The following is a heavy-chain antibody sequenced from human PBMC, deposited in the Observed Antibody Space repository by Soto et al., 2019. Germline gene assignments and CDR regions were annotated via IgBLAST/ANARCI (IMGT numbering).Heavy chain of an antibody. CDR2: IYYSGST. Sequence: SETLSLTCTVSGGSISSHYWSWIRQPPGKGLEWIGYIYYSGSTNYNPSLESRVTISVDTSKNQFSLKLSSVIAADTAVYYCARWYSDSSGWFDYWGQGTLVTVSS. V-gene: IGHV4-59*11. D-gene: IGHD3-22*01. CDR1: GGSISSHY. J-gene: IGHJ4*02. CDR3: ARWYSDSSGWFDY.